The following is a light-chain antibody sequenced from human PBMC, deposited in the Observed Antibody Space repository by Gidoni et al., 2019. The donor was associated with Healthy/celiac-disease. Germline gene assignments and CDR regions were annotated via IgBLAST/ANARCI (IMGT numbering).Light chain of an antibody. Sequence: DIQMTQSPSSLSASVEDRVTVPCRASQSISSYLNWYQQKPGKAPKLLIYAASSLQSGVPSRFSGSGSGTDFTLTISSLQPEDFATYYCQQSYSTPPTFGQGTKLEIK. CDR3: QQSYSTPPT. CDR2: AAS. V-gene: IGKV1-39*01. J-gene: IGKJ2*01. CDR1: QSISSY.